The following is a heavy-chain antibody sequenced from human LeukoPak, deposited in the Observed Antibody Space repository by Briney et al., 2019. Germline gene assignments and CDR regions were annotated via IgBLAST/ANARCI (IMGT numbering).Heavy chain of an antibody. V-gene: IGHV1-18*01. J-gene: IGHJ4*02. CDR1: GYSFTDFG. Sequence: ASVKVSCKASGYSFTDFGISWVRQAPGQGLEWMGWISAYNGDTNYAQKLQGRVTMTTDASTSTAYMELRSLRSDDTAVYYRTRDLGVDTTMIFFDYWGQGSLVTVSS. CDR2: ISAYNGDT. D-gene: IGHD5-18*01. CDR3: TRDLGVDTTMIFFDY.